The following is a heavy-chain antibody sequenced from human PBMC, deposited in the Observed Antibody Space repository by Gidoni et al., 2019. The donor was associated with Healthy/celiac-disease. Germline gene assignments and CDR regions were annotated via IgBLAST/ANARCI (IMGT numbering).Heavy chain of an antibody. D-gene: IGHD6-13*01. J-gene: IGHJ6*02. V-gene: IGHV3-9*01. Sequence: EVQLVESGGGLVQPGRSLRLSCDASGFTFDDYAMHWVRQAPGKGLEWVSGISWNSGSIGYADSVKGRFTISRDNAKNSLYLQMNSLRAEDTALYYCAKDRYSSSWDYYYGMDVWGQGTTVTVSS. CDR3: AKDRYSSSWDYYYGMDV. CDR1: GFTFDDYA. CDR2: ISWNSGSI.